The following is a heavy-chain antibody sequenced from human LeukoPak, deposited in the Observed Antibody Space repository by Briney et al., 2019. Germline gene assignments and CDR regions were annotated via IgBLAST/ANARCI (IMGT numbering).Heavy chain of an antibody. CDR2: ISYDGSNK. CDR1: GFTFSSYA. D-gene: IGHD6-19*01. V-gene: IGHV3-30-3*01. CDR3: ARGAVAGTNWFDH. J-gene: IGHJ5*02. Sequence: GGSLRLSCAASGFTFSSYAMHWVRQAPGKGLEWVAVISYDGSNKYYADSVKGRFTISRDNSKNTLYLQMNSLRAEDTAVYYCARGAVAGTNWFDHWGQGTLVTVSS.